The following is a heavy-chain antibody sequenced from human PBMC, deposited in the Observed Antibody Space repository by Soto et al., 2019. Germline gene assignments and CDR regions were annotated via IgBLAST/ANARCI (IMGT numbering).Heavy chain of an antibody. CDR3: TTYDYILGSDRYRWAY. Sequence: VQLVESGGGFVKPGGSLILSCAASGFTFSNAWMSWVRQAPGKGLEWVARIKSKIDGGTTDHAAPVKGRFTISRDDSKNTLYLQMYSLETEDTAVYYCTTYDYILGSDRYRWAYWGQGALVTVSS. V-gene: IGHV3-15*01. CDR1: GFTFSNAW. J-gene: IGHJ4*02. CDR2: IKSKIDGGTT. D-gene: IGHD3-16*02.